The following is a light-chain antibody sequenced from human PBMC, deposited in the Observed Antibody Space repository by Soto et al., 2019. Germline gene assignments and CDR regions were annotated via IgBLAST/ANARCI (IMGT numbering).Light chain of an antibody. V-gene: IGKV1D-12*01. J-gene: IGKJ2*03. CDR3: QQRTNWPPFS. Sequence: DIQMTQSPSSVSASVGDRVTISCQASQGISRSLAWYQQKPGKAPKLLIYAASSLQSGVPSRFSGSGFGTDFTLTISSLQPEDSAIYYCQQRTNWPPFSFGQGTKLEIK. CDR2: AAS. CDR1: QGISRS.